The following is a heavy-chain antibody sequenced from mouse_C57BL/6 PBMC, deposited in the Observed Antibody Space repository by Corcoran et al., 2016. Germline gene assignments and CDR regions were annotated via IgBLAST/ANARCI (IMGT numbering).Heavy chain of an antibody. V-gene: IGHV1-26*01. CDR3: ARGITTVVEGGYFDV. J-gene: IGHJ1*03. D-gene: IGHD1-1*01. CDR2: INPNNGGT. CDR1: GYTFTDYY. Sequence: EVQLQQSGPELVKPGASVKISCKASGYTFTDYYMNWVKQSHGKSLEWIGDINPNNGGTSYNQKFKGKATLTVDKSSSTAYMELRSLTSEDSAVYYCARGITTVVEGGYFDVWGTGTTVTVSS.